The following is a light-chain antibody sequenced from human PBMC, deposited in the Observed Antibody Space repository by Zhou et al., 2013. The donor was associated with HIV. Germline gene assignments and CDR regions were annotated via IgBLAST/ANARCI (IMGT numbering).Light chain of an antibody. V-gene: IGKV3-15*01. CDR3: QQYNNFPLT. J-gene: IGKJ4*01. CDR1: QSVYRSF. Sequence: IVMTQSPATLSLAPGETATLSCRASQSVYRSFLAWYQQNPGQAPRLLMYDSYTRATGIPARFSASGSGTEFTLTITSLQSEDFAVYFCQQYNNFPLTFGGGTKVEIK. CDR2: DSY.